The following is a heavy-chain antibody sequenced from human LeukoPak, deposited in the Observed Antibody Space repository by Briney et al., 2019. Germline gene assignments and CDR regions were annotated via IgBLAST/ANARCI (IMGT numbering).Heavy chain of an antibody. D-gene: IGHD6-13*01. CDR1: GCSISSGGYY. Sequence: SQTLSLTCTVSGCSISSGGYYWSWIRQHPGKGLEWIGYIYYSGSTYYNPSLKSRVTISVDTSKNQFSLKLSSVTAADTAVYYCAREERGSSWFIDYWGQGTLVIVSS. V-gene: IGHV4-31*03. J-gene: IGHJ4*02. CDR3: AREERGSSWFIDY. CDR2: IYYSGST.